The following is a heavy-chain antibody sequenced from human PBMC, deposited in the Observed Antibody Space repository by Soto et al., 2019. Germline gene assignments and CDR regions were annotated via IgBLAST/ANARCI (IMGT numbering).Heavy chain of an antibody. CDR2: IDWDDDK. CDR3: GRNAGYGMDV. V-gene: IGHV2-70*04. J-gene: IGHJ6*02. Sequence: SGPTLVNPTQTLTLTCTFSGFSLSTSGMRVSWIRQPPGKALEWLARIDWDDDKFYSTSLKTRLTISKDTSKNQVVLTMTNMDPVDTATYYCGRNAGYGMDVWGQGTTVTVSS. CDR1: GFSLSTSGMR.